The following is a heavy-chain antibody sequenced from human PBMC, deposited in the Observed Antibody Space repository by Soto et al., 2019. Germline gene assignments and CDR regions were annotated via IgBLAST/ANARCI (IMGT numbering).Heavy chain of an antibody. CDR3: ARTYCAADCPRRDFDY. J-gene: IGHJ4*02. V-gene: IGHV1-46*01. CDR2: INPSGGRT. CDR1: GYILSSYN. Sequence: ASVKVSCKASGYILSSYNMHWVRQAPGQGLEWMGMINPSGGRTSYAQKFHDRVTMTRDTSTNTVYMELSSLRSDDTAVYYCARTYCAADCPRRDFDYWGQGTLVPSPQ. D-gene: IGHD2-21*02.